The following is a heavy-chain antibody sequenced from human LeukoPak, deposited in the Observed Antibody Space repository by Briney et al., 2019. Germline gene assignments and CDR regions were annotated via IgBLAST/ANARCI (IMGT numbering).Heavy chain of an antibody. Sequence: PSETLSLTCTVSGGSLSNYYWSWIRQPPGKGLEWIGYIYYSGSTNYNPSLKSRVTISVDTSKNQFSLKLSSVTAADTAVYYCARWSSSWYSFDYWGQGTLVTVSS. D-gene: IGHD6-13*01. CDR2: IYYSGST. CDR1: GGSLSNYY. CDR3: ARWSSSWYSFDY. J-gene: IGHJ4*02. V-gene: IGHV4-59*01.